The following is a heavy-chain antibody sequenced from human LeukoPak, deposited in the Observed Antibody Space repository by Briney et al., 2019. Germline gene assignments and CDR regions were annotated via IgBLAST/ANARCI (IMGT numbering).Heavy chain of an antibody. Sequence: ASVKVSCKASGGTFSSYAISWVRQAPGQGLEWMGGIIPIFGTANYAQKFQGRVTITADESTSTAYMELSSLRSEDTAVYYCARGVGYCSSTSCYGGFNNWFDPWGQGTLVTVSS. V-gene: IGHV1-69*13. J-gene: IGHJ5*02. CDR1: GGTFSSYA. CDR2: IIPIFGTA. CDR3: ARGVGYCSSTSCYGGFNNWFDP. D-gene: IGHD2-2*01.